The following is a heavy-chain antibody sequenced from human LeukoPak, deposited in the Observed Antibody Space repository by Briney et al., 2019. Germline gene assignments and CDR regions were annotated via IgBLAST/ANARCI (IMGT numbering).Heavy chain of an antibody. D-gene: IGHD3-9*01. V-gene: IGHV4-59*08. CDR2: IYYSGST. CDR1: GGSISSYY. J-gene: IGHJ4*02. CDR3: ARHGFYDGGLRYFDWFLDY. Sequence: SETLSLTCTVSGGSISSYYWSWIRQPPGKGLEWIGYIYYSGSTNYNPSLKSRVTISVDTSKNQFSLKLSSVTAADTAVYYCARHGFYDGGLRYFDWFLDYWGQGTLVTVSS.